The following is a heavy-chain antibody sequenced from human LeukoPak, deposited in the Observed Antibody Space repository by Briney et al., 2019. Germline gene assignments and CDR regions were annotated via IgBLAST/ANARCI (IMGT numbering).Heavy chain of an antibody. CDR2: INPNTGGT. D-gene: IGHD6-19*01. V-gene: IGHV1-2*02. CDR1: GYSFTGYY. CDR3: ATVDQWLAYDY. J-gene: IGHJ4*02. Sequence: ASVKVSCKASGYSFTGYYIHWVRQAPGEGLEWMGWINPNTGGTNFAQKFQGRVTMTRDTSITTTHMELSSLRSDDTAVYYCATVDQWLAYDYWGQGTLVTVSS.